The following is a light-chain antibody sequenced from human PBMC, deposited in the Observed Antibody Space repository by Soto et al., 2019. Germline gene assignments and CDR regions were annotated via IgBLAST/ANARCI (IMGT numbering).Light chain of an antibody. CDR3: QQFGSSPLFT. Sequence: EIVLTQSPGTLSLCPGERATLSCRASQSVSSSYLAWYQQKPGQAPRLLIYGASSRATGITDRFSGSGSGTVFTLTISRLEPEDFAVYYCQQFGSSPLFTFGPGTKVDVK. J-gene: IGKJ3*01. CDR1: QSVSSSY. CDR2: GAS. V-gene: IGKV3-20*01.